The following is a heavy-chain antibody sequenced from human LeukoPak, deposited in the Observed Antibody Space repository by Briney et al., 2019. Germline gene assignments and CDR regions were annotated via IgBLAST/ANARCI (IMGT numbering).Heavy chain of an antibody. D-gene: IGHD4-17*01. CDR1: GGSVSPYY. CDR3: ARAGSYRLTTTL. V-gene: IGHV4-59*02. Sequence: SETLSLTCTVSGGSVSPYYWIWIRQPPGKGLEWIGYISYSGSTSFNPSLKSRVTISIHTSTNQLSLALSSVTAADTAVYYCARAGSYRLTTTLWGQGTLVAVSS. CDR2: ISYSGST. J-gene: IGHJ4*02.